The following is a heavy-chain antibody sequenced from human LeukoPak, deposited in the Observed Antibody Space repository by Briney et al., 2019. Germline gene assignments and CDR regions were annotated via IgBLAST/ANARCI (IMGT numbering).Heavy chain of an antibody. J-gene: IGHJ3*02. CDR1: GFTFSSYW. D-gene: IGHD4-17*01. Sequence: GGSLRLSCAASGFTFSSYWMSWVRQAPGKGLEWVANIKQDGSEKYYVDSVKGRFTISRDNAKNSLYLQMNSLRAEDTAVYYCAREWVTVERGRAFDIWGQGTMVTVSS. V-gene: IGHV3-7*01. CDR2: IKQDGSEK. CDR3: AREWVTVERGRAFDI.